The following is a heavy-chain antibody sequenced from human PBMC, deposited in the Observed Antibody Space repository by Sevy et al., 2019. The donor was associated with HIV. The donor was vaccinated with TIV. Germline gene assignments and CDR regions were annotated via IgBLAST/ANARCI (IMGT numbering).Heavy chain of an antibody. D-gene: IGHD4-17*01. J-gene: IGHJ4*02. CDR1: GFTFSSYE. CDR2: ITNSGSAE. V-gene: IGHV3-48*03. CDR3: ARDLPPSATTVAHFDY. Sequence: GGSLRLSCAASGFTFSSYEMNWVRQAPGKGLEWVSYITNSGSAEYYSDSVRGRFTISRDNTKNSLYLQMNSLGAEDTALYYCARDLPPSATTVAHFDYWGRGTLVTASS.